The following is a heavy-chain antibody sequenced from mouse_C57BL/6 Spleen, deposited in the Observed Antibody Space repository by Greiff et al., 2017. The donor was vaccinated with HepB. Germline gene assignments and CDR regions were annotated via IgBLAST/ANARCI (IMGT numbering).Heavy chain of an antibody. V-gene: IGHV3-6*01. CDR2: ISYDGSN. Sequence: EVQLQESGPGLVKPSQSLSLTCSVTGYSITSGYYWNWIRQFPGNKLEWMGYISYDGSNNYNPSLKNRISITRDTSKNQFFLKLNSVTTEDTATYYCAREENYDGYYGEAFAYWGQGTLVTVSA. CDR3: AREENYDGYYGEAFAY. CDR1: GYSITSGYY. D-gene: IGHD2-3*01. J-gene: IGHJ3*01.